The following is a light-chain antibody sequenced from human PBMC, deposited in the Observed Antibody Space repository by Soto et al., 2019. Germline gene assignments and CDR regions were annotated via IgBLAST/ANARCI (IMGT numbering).Light chain of an antibody. V-gene: IGKV4-1*01. Sequence: DTVMTQSPDSLAVSLGERATIHCKSSQSVLYSSNNKNYLAWYQQKPGQPPKLLIYWASTRQSGVPDRFSGSGSGTDFTLTISSLQAEDVAVYYCQQYYTTPPWTFGQGTKVEIK. CDR2: WAS. CDR3: QQYYTTPPWT. J-gene: IGKJ1*01. CDR1: QSVLYSSNNKNY.